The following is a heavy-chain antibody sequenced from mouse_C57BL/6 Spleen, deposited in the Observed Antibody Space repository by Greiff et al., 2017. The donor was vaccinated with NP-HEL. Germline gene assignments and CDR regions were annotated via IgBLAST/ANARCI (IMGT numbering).Heavy chain of an antibody. J-gene: IGHJ3*01. D-gene: IGHD2-4*01. V-gene: IGHV1-64*01. Sequence: VQLQQSGAELVKPGASVKLSCKASGYTFTSYWMHWVKQRPGQGLEWIGMIHPNSGSTNYNEKFKSKATLTVDKSSSTAYMQLSSLTSEDSAVYYCARLYDYAEFAYWGQGTLVTVAA. CDR1: GYTFTSYW. CDR3: ARLYDYAEFAY. CDR2: IHPNSGST.